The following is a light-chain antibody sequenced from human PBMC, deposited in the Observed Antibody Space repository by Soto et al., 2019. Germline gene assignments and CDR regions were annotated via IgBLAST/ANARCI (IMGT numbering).Light chain of an antibody. CDR2: LNKDGSH. CDR1: SGHSNYA. CDR3: QTWGTGIVI. Sequence: QSVLTQSPSASASLGASVKLTCTLSSGHSNYAIAWHQQQPEKGPRYLVKLNKDGSHSKGDGIPNRFSGSSSGAERYLTISRLQSEDEADYYCQTWGTGIVIFGGGTKLTVL. V-gene: IGLV4-69*01. J-gene: IGLJ2*01.